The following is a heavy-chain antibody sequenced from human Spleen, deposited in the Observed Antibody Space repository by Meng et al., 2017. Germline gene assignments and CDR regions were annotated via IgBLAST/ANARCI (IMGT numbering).Heavy chain of an antibody. D-gene: IGHD6-19*01. CDR3: ARAVAGFEYFQH. J-gene: IGHJ1*01. CDR1: GYTFTTYT. CDR2: VIAGSGQT. Sequence: QVQLVQSGAEVKKPGASVRISCKASGYTFTTYTIQWARQAPGQSLEWMGWVIAGSGQTRYSQKLQGRVTMTRDTSTNTVYMELSSLRFDDTAVYYCARAVAGFEYFQHWGQGTLVTVSS. V-gene: IGHV1-3*01.